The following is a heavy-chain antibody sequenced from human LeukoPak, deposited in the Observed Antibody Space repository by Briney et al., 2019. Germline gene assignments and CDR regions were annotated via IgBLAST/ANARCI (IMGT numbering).Heavy chain of an antibody. V-gene: IGHV4-39*01. Sequence: SETLSLTCTVSGGSISSSSYYWGWIRQPPGKGLEWIGSIYYSGSTYYNPSLKSRVTISVDTSKNQFSLKLRSGTAADTAVYYCARHPCSGGSCPLDYYYYYGMDVWGQGTTVTVSS. CDR1: GGSISSSSYY. CDR3: ARHPCSGGSCPLDYYYYYGMDV. D-gene: IGHD2-15*01. CDR2: IYYSGST. J-gene: IGHJ6*02.